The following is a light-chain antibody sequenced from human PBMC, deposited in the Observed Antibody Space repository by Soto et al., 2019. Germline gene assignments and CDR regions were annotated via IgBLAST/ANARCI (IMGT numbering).Light chain of an antibody. Sequence: EIVLTQFPGTLSLSPGETATLSCRASQSVSSSYLAWYQHKPGQAPRLLIYGPSGRATGVPDRFRGSNTGTEFTLTISRLEPEDFAVYYCHQYCSSPITFGQGTRLDIK. J-gene: IGKJ5*01. CDR2: GPS. CDR3: HQYCSSPIT. CDR1: QSVSSSY. V-gene: IGKV3-20*01.